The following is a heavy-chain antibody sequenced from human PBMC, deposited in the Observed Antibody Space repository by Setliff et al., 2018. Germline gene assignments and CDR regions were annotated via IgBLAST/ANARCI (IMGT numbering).Heavy chain of an antibody. CDR3: AKEPAISLTEAIRRTYFDYALDV. V-gene: IGHV1-18*01. J-gene: IGHJ6*02. CDR1: GYTFTYFG. D-gene: IGHD5-12*01. CDR2: ISGHNGKT. Sequence: ASVKVSCKASGYTFTYFGVSWLRLAPGQGLEWMGWISGHNGKTIYAQKFQGRVVMTTDTGSSTAYMELRNLRSDDTAVYYCAKEPAISLTEAIRRTYFDYALDVWGQGTTVTVS.